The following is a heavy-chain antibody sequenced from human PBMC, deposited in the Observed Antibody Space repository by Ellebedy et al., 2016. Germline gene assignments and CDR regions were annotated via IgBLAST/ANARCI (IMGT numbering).Heavy chain of an antibody. CDR3: TTDPRVGYP. V-gene: IGHV3-23*01. D-gene: IGHD2-15*01. J-gene: IGHJ5*02. CDR1: GFTLSSYV. Sequence: GESLKISCAASGFTLSSYVMSWVRQAPGKGLEWVSASSGSGGDTYYADSVKGRFIISRDNAKETLFLQMSSLRVDDTAVYYCTTDPRVGYPWGQGTLVTVSS. CDR2: SSGSGGDT.